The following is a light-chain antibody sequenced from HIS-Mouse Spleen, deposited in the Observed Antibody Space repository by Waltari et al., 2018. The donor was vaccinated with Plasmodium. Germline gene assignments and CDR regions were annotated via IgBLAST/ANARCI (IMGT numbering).Light chain of an antibody. CDR3: QAWDSSVV. J-gene: IGLJ2*01. CDR2: QDS. V-gene: IGLV3-1*01. CDR1: KLGDKY. Sequence: SYELTQPPSVSVSPGQTASITCSGDKLGDKYACWYQQKQGQSPVPVIYQDSRRPSGIPERLSGYNSGNTATLTISGTQAMDEADYYCQAWDSSVVFGGGTKLTVL.